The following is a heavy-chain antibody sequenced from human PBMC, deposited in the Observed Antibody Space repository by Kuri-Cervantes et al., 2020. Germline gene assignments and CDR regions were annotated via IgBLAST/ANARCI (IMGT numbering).Heavy chain of an antibody. D-gene: IGHD4-11*01. V-gene: IGHV3-21*01. Sequence: ETLSLTCAVYGGSFSGYYWSWIRQAPGKGLEWVSSISSSSSYIYYADSVKGRFTISRDNAKNSLYLQMNSLRAEDTAVYYCARVPPLGLQPNPYFDYWGQGTLVTVSS. J-gene: IGHJ4*02. CDR1: GGSFSGYY. CDR3: ARVPPLGLQPNPYFDY. CDR2: ISSSSSYI.